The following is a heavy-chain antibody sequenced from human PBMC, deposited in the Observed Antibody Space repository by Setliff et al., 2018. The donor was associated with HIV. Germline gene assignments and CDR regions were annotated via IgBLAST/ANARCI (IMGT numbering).Heavy chain of an antibody. CDR2: IYPGDSDT. V-gene: IGHV5-51*01. CDR3: ARQPTDTSGYNNWFDS. J-gene: IGHJ5*01. D-gene: IGHD3-3*01. Sequence: GESLKISCRGSGYTFTNYWIGWVRQMPGRGLEWMGIIYPGDSDTRYSPSFEGQVTMSADKSINTAYLQWNSLKASDTAMYYCARQPTDTSGYNNWFDSWGQGTLGTVS. CDR1: GYTFTNYW.